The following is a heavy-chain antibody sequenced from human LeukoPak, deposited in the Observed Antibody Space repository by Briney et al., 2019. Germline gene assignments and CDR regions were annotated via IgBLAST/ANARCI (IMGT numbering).Heavy chain of an antibody. Sequence: GGSLRLSCAASGFTFSSFAMTWVRQAPGKGLEWVSGFDGNGPNTYYADSVKGRFTISRDNSKNTLYLQMNSLRAEDTAVYYCAKSQVGRFLEWLLFYRWGQGTLVTVSS. V-gene: IGHV3-23*01. CDR1: GFTFSSFA. CDR3: AKSQVGRFLEWLLFYR. J-gene: IGHJ4*02. CDR2: FDGNGPNT. D-gene: IGHD3-3*01.